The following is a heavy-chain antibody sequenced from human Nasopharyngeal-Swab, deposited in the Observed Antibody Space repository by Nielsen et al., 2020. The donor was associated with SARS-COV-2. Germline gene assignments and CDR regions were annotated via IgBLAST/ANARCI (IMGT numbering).Heavy chain of an antibody. Sequence: GGSLRLSCAASGFTFSSYWMHWVRQAPGKGLVWVSRINSDGSSTSYADSVKGRFTISRDNAKNTLYLQMNSLRAEDTAVYYCARTVLKTIFGVVIAHDAFDIWGQGTMVTVSS. D-gene: IGHD3-3*01. CDR2: INSDGSST. CDR3: ARTVLKTIFGVVIAHDAFDI. V-gene: IGHV3-74*01. CDR1: GFTFSSYW. J-gene: IGHJ3*02.